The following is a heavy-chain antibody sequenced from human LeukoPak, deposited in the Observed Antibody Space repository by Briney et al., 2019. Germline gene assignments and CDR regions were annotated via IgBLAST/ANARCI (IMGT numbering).Heavy chain of an antibody. CDR2: IYYSGST. J-gene: IGHJ5*02. CDR3: ARVNPRTRYSSSSGWFDP. V-gene: IGHV4-34*01. D-gene: IGHD6-6*01. CDR1: GGSFSGYF. Sequence: PSETLSLTCGVYGGSFSGYFWSWIRQPPGKGLEWVGSIYYSGSTYYNPSLKSRVTISVDTSKNQFSLKLSSVTAADTAVYYCARVNPRTRYSSSSGWFDPWGQGTLVTVSS.